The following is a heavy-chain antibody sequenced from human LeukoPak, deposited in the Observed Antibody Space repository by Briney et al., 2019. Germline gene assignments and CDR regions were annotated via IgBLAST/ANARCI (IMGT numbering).Heavy chain of an antibody. J-gene: IGHJ3*02. Sequence: SQTLSLTCAISGDSVSSNSAAWNWIRQSPSRGLEWLGRTYYRSKWYNDYAVSVKSRITINPDTSKNQFSLQLNSVTPEDTAVHYCARDGGCGGDCYNAFDIWGQGTMVTVSS. CDR3: ARDGGCGGDCYNAFDI. V-gene: IGHV6-1*01. CDR2: TYYRSKWYN. CDR1: GDSVSSNSAA. D-gene: IGHD2-21*02.